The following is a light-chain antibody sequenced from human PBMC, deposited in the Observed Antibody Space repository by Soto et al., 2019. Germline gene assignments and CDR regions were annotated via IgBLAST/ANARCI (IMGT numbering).Light chain of an antibody. J-gene: IGLJ1*01. CDR1: SSDVGSYNL. Sequence: QSVLTQPASVSGSPGQSITISCTGTSSDVGSYNLVSWYQQHPGKAPKLMIYEGSKRPSGVSNRFSGSKSGNTASLTISGLQAEDEADYYCCSYEGSSTRPYVFGTGTKVTGL. CDR2: EGS. V-gene: IGLV2-23*01. CDR3: CSYEGSSTRPYV.